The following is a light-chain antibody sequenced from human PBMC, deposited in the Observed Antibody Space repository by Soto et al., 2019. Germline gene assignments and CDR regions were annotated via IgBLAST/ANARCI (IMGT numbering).Light chain of an antibody. CDR1: QSVDIW. J-gene: IGKJ1*01. CDR3: LQSSSYWT. CDR2: DVS. V-gene: IGKV1-5*01. Sequence: DIQMTQSPSSLSASVGDRVTISCRASQSVDIWVAWYQQKAGKAPNLLVYDVSRLESGVPSRFSGSGSGAEFTLTISSLQPDDFATYYCLQSSSYWTFGQGTTVEIK.